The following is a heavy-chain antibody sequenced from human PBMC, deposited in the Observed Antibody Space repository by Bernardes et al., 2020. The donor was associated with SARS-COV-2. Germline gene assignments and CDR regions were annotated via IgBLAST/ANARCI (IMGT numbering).Heavy chain of an antibody. J-gene: IGHJ4*02. CDR1: GFTVSSNY. D-gene: IGHD4-17*01. CDR3: ATEKGYWDYADSYYFDY. V-gene: IGHV3-53*01. CDR2: IYSGDSGGNT. Sequence: GGSLRLSCAASGFTVSSNYMSWLRQTPGKGLEWVSVIYSGDSGGNTYYADSVKGRFTISRDNSKNTLYLQMNSLRAEDTAVYYCATEKGYWDYADSYYFDYWGQGTLVTVSS.